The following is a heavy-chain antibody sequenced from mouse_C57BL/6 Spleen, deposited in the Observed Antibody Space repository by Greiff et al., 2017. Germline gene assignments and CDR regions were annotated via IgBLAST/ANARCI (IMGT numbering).Heavy chain of an antibody. J-gene: IGHJ3*01. CDR1: GFTFSDYG. CDR2: ISSGSSTI. D-gene: IGHD1-1*01. V-gene: IGHV5-17*01. Sequence: EVQLQESGGGLVKPGGSLKLSCAASGFTFSDYGMHWVRQAPEKGLAWVAYISSGSSTIYYADTVKGRFTISRDNAKNTLFLQMTSLRSEDTAMYYCARMKGLLWFAYWGQGTLVTVSA. CDR3: ARMKGLLWFAY.